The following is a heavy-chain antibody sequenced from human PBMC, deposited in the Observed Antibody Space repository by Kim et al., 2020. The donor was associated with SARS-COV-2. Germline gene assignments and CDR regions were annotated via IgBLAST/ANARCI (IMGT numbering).Heavy chain of an antibody. CDR2: ISSSSSTI. Sequence: GGSLRLSCAASGFTFSSYSMNWVRQAPGKGLEWVSYISSSSSTIYYADSVKGRFTISRDNAKNSLYLQMNSLRDEDTAVYYCASELGYCSSTSCYLAVTTRLRPDSWGQGTLVTVSS. D-gene: IGHD2-2*01. V-gene: IGHV3-48*02. J-gene: IGHJ4*02. CDR1: GFTFSSYS. CDR3: ASELGYCSSTSCYLAVTTRLRPDS.